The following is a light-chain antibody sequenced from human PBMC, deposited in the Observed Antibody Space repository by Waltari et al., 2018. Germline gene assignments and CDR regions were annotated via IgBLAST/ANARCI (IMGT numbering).Light chain of an antibody. CDR2: KAS. V-gene: IGKV1-5*03. CDR3: QQYNSYEWT. CDR1: QRINSW. Sequence: DIQMTQFPSTLSASVGDRLTITCRASQRINSWLAWYQQKPGNAPKLLIYKASSLESGVPSRFSGSGSGTEFTLTISSLQPDDFATYYCQQYNSYEWTFGQGTKVAIK. J-gene: IGKJ1*01.